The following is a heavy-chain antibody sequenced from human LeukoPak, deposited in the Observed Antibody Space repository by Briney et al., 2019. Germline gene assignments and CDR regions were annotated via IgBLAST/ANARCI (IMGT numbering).Heavy chain of an antibody. D-gene: IGHD5-12*01. CDR2: IKQDGSEK. J-gene: IGHJ4*02. V-gene: IGHV3-7*01. CDR3: ASNSGYDSFGFDY. CDR1: GFTFSSYW. Sequence: GGSLRPSCAASGFTFSSYWMSWVRQAPGKGLEWVANIKQDGSEKYYVDSVKGRFTISRDNAKNSLYLQMNSLRAEDTAVYYCASNSGYDSFGFDYWGQGTLVTASS.